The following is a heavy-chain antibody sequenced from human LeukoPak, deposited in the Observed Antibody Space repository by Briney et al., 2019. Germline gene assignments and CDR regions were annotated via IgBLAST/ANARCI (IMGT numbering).Heavy chain of an antibody. CDR3: ARDRAWNYFDY. D-gene: IGHD3-3*01. J-gene: IGHJ4*02. CDR1: GFTFSRHG. CDR2: ISNDGSRK. V-gene: IGHV3-30*03. Sequence: GGSLRLSCAPSGFTFSRHGMHWVRQAPGKGLEWVATISNDGSRKYYAHSVEGRFTISRDNSKNTLYLQMDSLRAEDTAVYYCARDRAWNYFDYWGQGTLVTVSS.